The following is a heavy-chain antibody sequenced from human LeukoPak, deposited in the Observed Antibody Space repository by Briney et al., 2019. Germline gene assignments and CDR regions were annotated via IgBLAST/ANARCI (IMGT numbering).Heavy chain of an antibody. CDR3: ARDPYYYDSSGYPYYFDY. CDR2: IKQDGSEK. D-gene: IGHD3-22*01. Sequence: GGSLRLSCAASGFTFSSYWMSWVRQAPGKGLEWVANIKQDGSEKYYVDSVKGRFTISRDNAKNSLYLQMNSLRAEDTAVYYCARDPYYYDSSGYPYYFDYWGQGILVTVSS. J-gene: IGHJ4*02. V-gene: IGHV3-7*01. CDR1: GFTFSSYW.